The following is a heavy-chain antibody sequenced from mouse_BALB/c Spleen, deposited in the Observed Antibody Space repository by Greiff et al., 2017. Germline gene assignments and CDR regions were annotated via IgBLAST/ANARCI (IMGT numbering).Heavy chain of an antibody. CDR3: SEDSAVYYCALYDYDRKVYFDY. V-gene: IGHV1-87*01. CDR1: YTFS. J-gene: IGHJ2*01. CDR2: GQGLEWIG. D-gene: IGHD2-4*01. Sequence: VQLQQSGPELARPWASVKISCQAFYTFSRRVYFAIRDTNYWMQWVKQRPGQGLEWIGAIDPGNGDTSYNQKFKGKATLTADKSSSTAYMQLSSLTSEDSAVYYCALYDYDRKVYFDYWGQGTTLTVSA.